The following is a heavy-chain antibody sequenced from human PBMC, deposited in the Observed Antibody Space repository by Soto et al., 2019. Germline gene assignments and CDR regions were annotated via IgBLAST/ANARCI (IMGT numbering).Heavy chain of an antibody. CDR3: ATERWLQITGQYFYYGMDV. V-gene: IGHV3-74*01. D-gene: IGHD5-12*01. J-gene: IGHJ6*02. Sequence: EVQLVESGGGLVQPGGSLRLSCAASGFTFSSYWMLWVRQAPGKGLVWVSSIKGDGSSTNYADSVKGRFTISRDNGKNTLYLQMNSLRAEDTAVYYCATERWLQITGQYFYYGMDVWGRGTMVTVSS. CDR2: IKGDGSST. CDR1: GFTFSSYW.